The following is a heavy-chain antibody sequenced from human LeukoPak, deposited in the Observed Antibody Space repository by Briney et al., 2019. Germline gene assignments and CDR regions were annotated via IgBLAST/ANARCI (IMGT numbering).Heavy chain of an antibody. CDR1: GDSISRGTYC. V-gene: IGHV4-39*01. CDR3: ARGPKPTTYYYDSSGYYYPGLFDY. Sequence: PSETLSLTCTISGDSISRGTYCWSWIRQHPGKGLEWIGSIYYSGSTYYNPSLKSRVTISVDTSKNQFSLKLSSVTAADTAVYYCARGPKPTTYYYDSSGYYYPGLFDYWGQGTLVTVSS. D-gene: IGHD3-22*01. CDR2: IYYSGST. J-gene: IGHJ4*02.